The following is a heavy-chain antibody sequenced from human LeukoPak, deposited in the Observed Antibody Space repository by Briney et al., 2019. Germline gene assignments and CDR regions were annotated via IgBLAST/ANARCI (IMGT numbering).Heavy chain of an antibody. CDR2: INPSGGGT. D-gene: IGHD4-17*01. CDR1: GYTFTSYY. J-gene: IGHJ6*02. Sequence: ASVKVSCKASGYTFTSYYMHWVRQAPGQGLEWMGIINPSGGGTNYAQKFQGWVTMTRDTSISTAYMELSRLRSDDTAVYYCARVAPGDYDYGMDVWGQGTTVTVSS. CDR3: ARVAPGDYDYGMDV. V-gene: IGHV1-2*04.